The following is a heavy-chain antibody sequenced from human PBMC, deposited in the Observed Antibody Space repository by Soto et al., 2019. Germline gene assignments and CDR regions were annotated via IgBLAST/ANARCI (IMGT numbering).Heavy chain of an antibody. V-gene: IGHV4-39*01. CDR3: ARHDYGDGFSF. D-gene: IGHD4-17*01. CDR1: GDSISRSTYY. J-gene: IGHJ4*02. CDR2: IFSTGTT. Sequence: SETLSLTCTVSGDSISRSTYYWGWIRQPPGKGLEWIATIFSTGTTHYNPSLESRVTISVDTSKNQFSLNLPSVTAADTAMYYCARHDYGDGFSFWGQGTLVTVSS.